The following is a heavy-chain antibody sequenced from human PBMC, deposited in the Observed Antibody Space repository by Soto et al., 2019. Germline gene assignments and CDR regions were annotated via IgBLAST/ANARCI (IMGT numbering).Heavy chain of an antibody. J-gene: IGHJ4*02. CDR1: GFTFSDHY. V-gene: IGHV3-72*01. Sequence: PGGSLRLSCAASGFTFSDHYMDWVRQVPGKGLEWVGRIRKKANSYTTEYAASVKGRFTISRDDSKHSMYLQMNSLKTEDTAVYFCAKISTTSYFDFWGQGTLVTVSS. D-gene: IGHD4-17*01. CDR3: AKISTTSYFDF. CDR2: IRKKANSYTT.